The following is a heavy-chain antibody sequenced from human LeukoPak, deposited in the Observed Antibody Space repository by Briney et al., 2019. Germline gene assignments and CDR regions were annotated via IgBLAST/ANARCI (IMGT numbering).Heavy chain of an antibody. J-gene: IGHJ6*02. CDR3: ARPPLRYQKGMDV. CDR1: GYTFTGYY. Sequence: GASVKVSCKASGYTFTGYYMHWVRQAPGQGLEWMGWINPNSGGTNYAQKFQGRVTMTRDTSISTAYMELSRLRSDDTAVYYCARPPLRYQKGMDVWGQGTTVTVSS. V-gene: IGHV1-2*02. CDR2: INPNSGGT. D-gene: IGHD5/OR15-5a*01.